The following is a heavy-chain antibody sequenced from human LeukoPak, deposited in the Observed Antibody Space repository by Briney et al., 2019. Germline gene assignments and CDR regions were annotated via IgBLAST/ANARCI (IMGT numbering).Heavy chain of an antibody. D-gene: IGHD2-2*01. J-gene: IGHJ6*02. Sequence: QAGGSVTLSCAASGFTFNSYQRQWVGQAQGKGLVWVTRINSDGSSTSYADSVKGRFTLSRDNAKNTLYLQMNSLRAEDTAVYYCARDVPLRYYYGMDVWGQRTTVTVSS. CDR2: INSDGSST. CDR1: GFTFNSYQ. V-gene: IGHV3-74*01. CDR3: ARDVPLRYYYGMDV.